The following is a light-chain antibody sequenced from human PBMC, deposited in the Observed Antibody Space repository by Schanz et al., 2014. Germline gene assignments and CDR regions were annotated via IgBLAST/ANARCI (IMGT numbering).Light chain of an antibody. V-gene: IGKV3-20*01. Sequence: EIVLTQSPGTLSLSPGERATLSCRASQSVSGSYLAWYQQKPGQAPWLLIYGASNRATGIPDRFSGSGSGTDFTLTISRLEPEDFAVYYCQQYGSSPRLTFGGGTKVEIK. CDR1: QSVSGSY. CDR3: QQYGSSPRLT. J-gene: IGKJ4*01. CDR2: GAS.